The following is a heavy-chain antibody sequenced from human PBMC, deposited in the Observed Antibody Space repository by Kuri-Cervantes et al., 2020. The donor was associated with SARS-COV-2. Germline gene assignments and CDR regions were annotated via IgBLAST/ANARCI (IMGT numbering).Heavy chain of an antibody. CDR3: ARNWGRYYFDY. V-gene: IGHV4-39*01. CDR1: GGSISSSSYY. CDR2: IYYSGST. Sequence: SETLSLTCTVSGGSISSSSYYWGWIRQPPGKGLEWIGSIYYSGSTYYNPSLKSRVTISVGTSKNQFSLKLSSVTAADTAVYYCARNWGRYYFDYWGQGTLVTVSS. D-gene: IGHD7-27*01. J-gene: IGHJ4*02.